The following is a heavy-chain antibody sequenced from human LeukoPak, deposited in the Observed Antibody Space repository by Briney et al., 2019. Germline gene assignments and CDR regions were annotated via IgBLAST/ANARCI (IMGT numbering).Heavy chain of an antibody. CDR3: AIHPSPLHPDAYNGYYYFDY. V-gene: IGHV4-39*01. Sequence: SETLSLTCTVSGDSISNSGYYWGWVRQPPGKGLEWIGTIYSGGSTYYKPSLKSRVTLSLDPSKNHFSLKLSSVTAADTAVYYCAIHPSPLHPDAYNGYYYFDYWGQGILVVVSS. CDR1: GDSISNSGYY. D-gene: IGHD3-10*01. CDR2: IYSGGST. J-gene: IGHJ4*02.